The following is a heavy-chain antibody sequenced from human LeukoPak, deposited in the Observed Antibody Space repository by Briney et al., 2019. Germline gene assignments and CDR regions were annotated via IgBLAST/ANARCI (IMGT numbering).Heavy chain of an antibody. J-gene: IGHJ3*02. CDR2: IYNSGNT. CDR3: ARGGNDYVWGSYRSGDAFDI. CDR1: GYSISSGYY. D-gene: IGHD3-16*02. Sequence: SETLSLTCTVSGYSISSGYYWSWIRQPAGKGLEWIGRIYNSGNTNYNPSLKSRVTISVDTSKNQFSLKLSSVTAADTAVYYCARGGNDYVWGSYRSGDAFDIWGQGTMVTVSS. V-gene: IGHV4-61*10.